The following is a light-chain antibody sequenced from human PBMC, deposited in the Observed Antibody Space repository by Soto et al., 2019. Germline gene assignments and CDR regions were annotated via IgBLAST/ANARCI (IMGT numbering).Light chain of an antibody. CDR1: SSNIGNNY. J-gene: IGLJ2*01. V-gene: IGLV1-51*01. CDR3: GTWDSSLSARVV. Sequence: QSVLTQPPSVSAAPGQKVTISCSGSSSNIGNNYVSWYQQLPATAPKLLIYDNNKRPSGIPDRFSGSKSGTSATLGITGLQTGDEADDYCGTWDSSLSARVVFGGGTKVTVL. CDR2: DNN.